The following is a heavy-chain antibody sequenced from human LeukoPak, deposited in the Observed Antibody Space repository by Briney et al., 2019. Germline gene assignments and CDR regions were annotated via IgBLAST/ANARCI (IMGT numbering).Heavy chain of an antibody. CDR3: ARAPIYGSGSYYNYVDV. J-gene: IGHJ6*03. CDR2: IIPIFGTA. Sequence: SVKVSCKASGGTFSSYAISWVRQAPGQGLEWMGGIIPIFGTANYAQKFQGRVTITADESTSTAYMELSSLRSEDTAVYYCARAPIYGSGSYYNYVDVWGKGTTVTISS. D-gene: IGHD3-10*01. V-gene: IGHV1-69*13. CDR1: GGTFSSYA.